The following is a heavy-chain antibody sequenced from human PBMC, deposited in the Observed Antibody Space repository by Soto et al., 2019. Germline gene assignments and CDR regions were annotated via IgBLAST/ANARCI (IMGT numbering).Heavy chain of an antibody. D-gene: IGHD2-15*01. J-gene: IGHJ4*02. Sequence: QVQLVQSGAEVKKPGSSVKVSCKASGGTLSSYTFSWVRQAPGQGLEWMGRVIPNLGVTNYAKKFQARFKIGVDTSTSTAYMELNSLRYADTAVYYCARDKGYCSDTSCPDFDYWGQVTLVTVSS. CDR1: GGTLSSYT. V-gene: IGHV1-69*08. CDR3: ARDKGYCSDTSCPDFDY. CDR2: VIPNLGVT.